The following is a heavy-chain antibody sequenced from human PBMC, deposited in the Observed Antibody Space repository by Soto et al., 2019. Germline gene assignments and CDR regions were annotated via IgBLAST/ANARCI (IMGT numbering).Heavy chain of an antibody. D-gene: IGHD3-10*01. Sequence: ASVTVSCKASGYTFTSYYMHSVRQAPGQGLEWMGIINPSGGSTSYAQKFQGRVTMTRDTSTSTVYMELSSLRSEDTAVYYCARASYYGSGSYILHHHYYYGMDVWGQGTTVTVSS. CDR2: INPSGGST. CDR1: GYTFTSYY. CDR3: ARASYYGSGSYILHHHYYYGMDV. J-gene: IGHJ6*02. V-gene: IGHV1-46*01.